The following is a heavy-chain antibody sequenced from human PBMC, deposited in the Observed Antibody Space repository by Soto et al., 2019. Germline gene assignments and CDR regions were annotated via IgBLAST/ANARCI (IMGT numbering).Heavy chain of an antibody. Sequence: ASVKVSCKASGYTFTSYGISWVRQAPGQGLEWMGWISAYNGNTNYAQKLQGRVTMTTDTSTSTAYMELRSLRSDDTAVYYCARGEQTSKYSSSWYQPRYRYGMDVWGQGTTVTVSS. V-gene: IGHV1-18*01. CDR1: GYTFTSYG. D-gene: IGHD6-13*01. J-gene: IGHJ6*02. CDR3: ARGEQTSKYSSSWYQPRYRYGMDV. CDR2: ISAYNGNT.